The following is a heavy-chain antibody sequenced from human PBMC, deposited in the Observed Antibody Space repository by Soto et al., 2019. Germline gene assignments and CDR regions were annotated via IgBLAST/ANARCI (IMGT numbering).Heavy chain of an antibody. J-gene: IGHJ6*02. D-gene: IGHD6-19*01. CDR1: GFTFSSYA. CDR2: ISYDGSNK. V-gene: IGHV3-30-3*01. Sequence: ESGGGVVQPGRSLRLSCAASGFTFSSYAMHWVRQAPGKGLEWVAVISYDGSNKYYADSVKGRFTISRDNSKNTLYLQMNSLRAEDTAVYYCARVPGIAVAGLYYYGMDVWDQGTTVTVSS. CDR3: ARVPGIAVAGLYYYGMDV.